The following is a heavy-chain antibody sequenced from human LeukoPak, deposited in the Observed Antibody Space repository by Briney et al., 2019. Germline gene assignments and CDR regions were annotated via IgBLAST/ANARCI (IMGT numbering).Heavy chain of an antibody. CDR3: AKDRVTMVRGVTALDY. CDR2: IWYGGSNK. D-gene: IGHD3-10*01. J-gene: IGHJ4*02. CDR1: GFTFCSYG. V-gene: IGHV3-30*18. Sequence: GRSLRLSCAASGFTFCSYGMHWVRKAPGKGVEWVAVIWYGGSNKYYADSVKGRFTISRDNSKNTLYLQMNSLRAEDTAVYYRAKDRVTMVRGVTALDYWGQGTLVTVSS.